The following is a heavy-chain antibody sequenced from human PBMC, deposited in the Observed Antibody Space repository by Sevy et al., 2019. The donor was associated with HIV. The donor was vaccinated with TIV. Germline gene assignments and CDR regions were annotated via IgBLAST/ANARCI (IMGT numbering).Heavy chain of an antibody. CDR2: IGLYNGNA. CDR3: ARVPTYYYGSGTYFDY. V-gene: IGHV1-18*01. Sequence: ASVKVSCKASGYNFMSDGISWVRQAPGQGLEWVGWIGLYNGNAHSAQKLKDTVTMTADTSTSTAYMELRSLRSDDTAVYYCARVPTYYYGSGTYFDYWGQGTLVTVSS. D-gene: IGHD3-10*01. CDR1: GYNFMSDG. J-gene: IGHJ4*02.